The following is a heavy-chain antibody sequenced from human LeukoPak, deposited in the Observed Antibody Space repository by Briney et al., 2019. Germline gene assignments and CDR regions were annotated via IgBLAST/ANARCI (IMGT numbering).Heavy chain of an antibody. CDR3: ARGGRNASPYCSGGSCYVDY. D-gene: IGHD2-15*01. Sequence: ASVKLSCKASGYTFTGYYMHWVRQAPGQGLEWMGWINPNSGGTNYAQKFQGRVIMTRDTSISTAYMELSRLRSDDTAVYYCARGGRNASPYCSGGSCYVDYWGQGTLVTVSS. CDR2: INPNSGGT. J-gene: IGHJ4*02. CDR1: GYTFTGYY. V-gene: IGHV1-2*02.